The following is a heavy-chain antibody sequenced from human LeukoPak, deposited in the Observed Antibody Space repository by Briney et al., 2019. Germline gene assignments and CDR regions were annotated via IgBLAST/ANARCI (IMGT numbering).Heavy chain of an antibody. J-gene: IGHJ6*03. D-gene: IGHD3-3*01. CDR1: GYTFTGYY. Sequence: ASVKVSCKASGYTFTGYYMHWVRQAPGQGLEWMGWINPNSGGTNYAQKFQGRVTMTRDTSISTAYMELSGLRSDDTAVYYCARPTTPILRFLEWLLYDYYYMDVWGKGTTVTVSS. CDR3: ARPTTPILRFLEWLLYDYYYMDV. CDR2: INPNSGGT. V-gene: IGHV1-2*02.